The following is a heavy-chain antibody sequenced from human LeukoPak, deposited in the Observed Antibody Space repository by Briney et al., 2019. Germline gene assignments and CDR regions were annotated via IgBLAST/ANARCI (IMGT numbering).Heavy chain of an antibody. CDR1: GFTFSSYG. Sequence: SGGSLRLSCAASGFTFSSYGMHWVRQAPGKGLEWVAFIRYDGSNKYYADSVKGRFTISRDNSKNTLYLQMNSLRSEDTALYYCAKVPSMIRGTPNDYWGQGTLVTVSS. D-gene: IGHD3-10*01. CDR2: IRYDGSNK. V-gene: IGHV3-30*02. J-gene: IGHJ4*02. CDR3: AKVPSMIRGTPNDY.